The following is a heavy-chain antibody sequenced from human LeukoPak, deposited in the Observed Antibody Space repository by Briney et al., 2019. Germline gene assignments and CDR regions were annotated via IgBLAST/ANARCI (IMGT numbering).Heavy chain of an antibody. D-gene: IGHD3-22*01. J-gene: IGHJ5*02. CDR2: ISGSGGST. Sequence: GGSLRLSCAASGFTFSTYAMSWVREAPGKGLEWVSSISGSGGSTFYAASVKGRFTISRDNSKNTLYLQMNTLRAEDTAIYYCAKDGGFSSGYWNWFDPWGQGTLVTVSS. CDR3: AKDGGFSSGYWNWFDP. CDR1: GFTFSTYA. V-gene: IGHV3-23*01.